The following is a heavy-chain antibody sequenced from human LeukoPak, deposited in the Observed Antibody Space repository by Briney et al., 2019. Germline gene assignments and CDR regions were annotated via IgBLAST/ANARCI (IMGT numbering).Heavy chain of an antibody. CDR3: ARHYGG. Sequence: SETLSLTCTVSVDSISSSYYYWGWIRQPPGKGLEWIGSIYSSGSTYYNPSLKSRVTISVDTSKNQFFLKLTSVTAGDTSVYYCARHYGGWGQGTLVTVSS. V-gene: IGHV4-39*01. D-gene: IGHD4-23*01. J-gene: IGHJ4*02. CDR1: VDSISSSYYY. CDR2: IYSSGST.